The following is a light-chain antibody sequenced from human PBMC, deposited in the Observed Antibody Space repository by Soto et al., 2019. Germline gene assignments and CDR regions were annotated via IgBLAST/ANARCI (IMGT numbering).Light chain of an antibody. CDR3: QQYYSIPWT. CDR2: WAS. CDR1: QSGLYNSNNKNY. Sequence: DIVMTQSPDSLAVSLGERATIDCKSSQSGLYNSNNKNYLAWYQRKPGQPPKLLVYWASTRESGVPDRFSGSGSGTDFTLTISSLQAEDVAVYYCQQYYSIPWTFGQGTKVEIK. J-gene: IGKJ1*01. V-gene: IGKV4-1*01.